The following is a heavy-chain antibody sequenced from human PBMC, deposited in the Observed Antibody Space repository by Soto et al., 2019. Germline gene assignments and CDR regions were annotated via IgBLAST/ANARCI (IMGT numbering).Heavy chain of an antibody. J-gene: IGHJ5*02. CDR1: GGSISSGGHY. CDR3: ARSFTARPHANWFDP. CDR2: ISYSGST. Sequence: QVQLQESGPGLVKPSQTLSLTCTVSGGSISSGGHYWSWIRQHPGKGLEWIGYISYSGSTYFNPSLTRRLAISVHTAQTHLSLKAPSVTAADTAVYYCARSFTARPHANWFDPWGQGTLVTVSS. V-gene: IGHV4-31*03. D-gene: IGHD6-6*01.